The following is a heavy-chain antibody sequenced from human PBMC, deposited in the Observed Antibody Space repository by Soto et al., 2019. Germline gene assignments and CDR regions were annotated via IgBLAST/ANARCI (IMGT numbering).Heavy chain of an antibody. CDR2: IIPIFGTA. Sequence: SGKPSSKASGGTFTSNAISWVRQAPGQGLEWMGGIIPIFGTANYAQKFQGRVTITADESTSTAYMELSSLRSEDTAVYCCAPEQQLGPNWGQGTLVTVSS. CDR3: APEQQLGPN. J-gene: IGHJ4*02. D-gene: IGHD6-13*01. V-gene: IGHV1-69*13. CDR1: GGTFTSNA.